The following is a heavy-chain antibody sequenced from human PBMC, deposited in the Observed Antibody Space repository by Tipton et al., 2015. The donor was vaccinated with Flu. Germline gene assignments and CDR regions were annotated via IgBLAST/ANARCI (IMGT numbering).Heavy chain of an antibody. J-gene: IGHJ3*02. V-gene: IGHV3-53*01. CDR1: GFTVSSNY. Sequence: SLRLSCAASGFTVSSNYMSWVRQAPGKGLEWVSVIYSGGSTYYADSVKGRFTISRDNSKNTLYLQMNSLRAEDTAVYYCARVRLRVFAFDIWGQGTMVTVSS. CDR2: IYSGGST. CDR3: ARVRLRVFAFDI. D-gene: IGHD5-12*01.